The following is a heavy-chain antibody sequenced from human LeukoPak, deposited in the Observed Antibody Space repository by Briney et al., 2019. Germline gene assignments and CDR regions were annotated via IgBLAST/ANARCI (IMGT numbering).Heavy chain of an antibody. Sequence: PSETLSLTCTVSGGSISSYYWSWIRQPPGKGLEWIGYIYYSGSTNYNPSLKSRVTISVDTSKNQFSLKLSSVTAADTAVYYCARVRDHYDFSFDPWGQGTLVTVSS. CDR3: ARVRDHYDFSFDP. J-gene: IGHJ5*02. CDR1: GGSISSYY. CDR2: IYYSGST. D-gene: IGHD3-3*01. V-gene: IGHV4-59*01.